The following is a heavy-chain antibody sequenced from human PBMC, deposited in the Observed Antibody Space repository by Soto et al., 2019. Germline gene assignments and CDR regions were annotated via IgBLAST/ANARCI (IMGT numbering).Heavy chain of an antibody. CDR2: IWYDGSNK. J-gene: IGHJ4*02. Sequence: QVPLVESGGGVVQPGRSLRLSCAASGFTFSSYGMHWVRQAPGKGLEWVAVIWYDGSNKYYADSVKGRFTISRDNSXNXXYLQMNSLRAEDTAVYYCARERAGSSGWYGAWFDYWGQGTLVTVSS. D-gene: IGHD6-19*01. V-gene: IGHV3-33*01. CDR1: GFTFSSYG. CDR3: ARERAGSSGWYGAWFDY.